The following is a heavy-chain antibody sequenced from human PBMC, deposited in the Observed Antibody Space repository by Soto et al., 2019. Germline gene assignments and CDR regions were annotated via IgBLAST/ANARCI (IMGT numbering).Heavy chain of an antibody. Sequence: EVQLVESGGSLVQPGGSLRLSCAASGFTFSSYWMHWVRQAPGEGLVWVSRINSDGSNTTYADSVKGRFTTSRDNAKNTLFLQMNSLRGEDTAVYYCARHVAVATISWGTYGMDVWGQGTRVTVSS. CDR1: GFTFSSYW. V-gene: IGHV3-74*01. J-gene: IGHJ6*02. CDR2: INSDGSNT. CDR3: ARHVAVATISWGTYGMDV. D-gene: IGHD5-12*01.